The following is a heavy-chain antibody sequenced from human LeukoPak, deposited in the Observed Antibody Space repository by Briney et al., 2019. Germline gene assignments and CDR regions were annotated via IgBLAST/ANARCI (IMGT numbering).Heavy chain of an antibody. Sequence: PSETLSLTCTVSGGSISSYYWSWIRQPPGKGLEWIGYIYHSGSTNYNPSLKSRVTISVDTSKNQFSLKLSSVTAADTAVYYCARGGQVAGLDYWGQGTLVTVSS. CDR3: ARGGQVAGLDY. V-gene: IGHV4-59*01. CDR1: GGSISSYY. D-gene: IGHD2-15*01. J-gene: IGHJ4*02. CDR2: IYHSGST.